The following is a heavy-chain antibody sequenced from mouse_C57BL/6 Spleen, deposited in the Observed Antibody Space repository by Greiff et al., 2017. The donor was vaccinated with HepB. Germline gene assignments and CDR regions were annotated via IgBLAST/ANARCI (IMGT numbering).Heavy chain of an antibody. D-gene: IGHD2-3*01. J-gene: IGHJ3*01. CDR1: GFSLTSYG. V-gene: IGHV2-2*01. CDR3: ARNSDDGYLAWFAY. CDR2: IWSGGST. Sequence: QVQLQQSGPGLVQPSQSLSITCTVSGFSLTSYGVHWVRQSPGKGLEWLGVIWSGGSTDYNAAFISRLSISKDNSKSQVFFKMNSLQADDTAIYYCARNSDDGYLAWFAYWGQGTLVTVSA.